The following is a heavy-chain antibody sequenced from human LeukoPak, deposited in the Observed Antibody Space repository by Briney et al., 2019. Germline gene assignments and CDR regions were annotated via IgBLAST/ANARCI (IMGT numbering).Heavy chain of an antibody. V-gene: IGHV1-69*06. Sequence: SVKVSCKASGGTFSSYAINWVRQAPGQGLEWMGGIIPIFGTTNFAQKFQGRVTITADKSTSTAYMELSSLRSDNTAVYYCARDHIAVAGTPSYYWGQGTLVTVSS. J-gene: IGHJ4*02. CDR3: ARDHIAVAGTPSYY. D-gene: IGHD6-13*01. CDR1: GGTFSSYA. CDR2: IIPIFGTT.